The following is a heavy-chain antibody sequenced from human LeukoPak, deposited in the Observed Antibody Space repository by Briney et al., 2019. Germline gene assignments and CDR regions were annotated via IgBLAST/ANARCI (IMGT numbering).Heavy chain of an antibody. J-gene: IGHJ4*02. CDR1: GGSISSSSYY. CDR2: IHYSGST. D-gene: IGHD3-9*01. CDR3: ASLHNFDLYY. V-gene: IGHV4-39*01. Sequence: PSETLSLTCTVSGGSISSSSYYWGWIRQPPGKGLEWIGSIHYSGSTYYNPSLNGRVTISEDTSKNQFSLKMSSVTAADMAVYYCASLHNFDLYYWGQGTLVTVSS.